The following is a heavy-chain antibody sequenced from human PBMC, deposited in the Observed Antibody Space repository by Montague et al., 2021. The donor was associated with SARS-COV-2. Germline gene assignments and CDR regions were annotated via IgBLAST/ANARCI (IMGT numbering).Heavy chain of an antibody. J-gene: IGHJ4*02. D-gene: IGHD1-26*01. CDR2: SYTSGSI. CDR3: AREWGSYSGRFDY. V-gene: IGHV4-61*02. CDR1: GDSITSGSYY. Sequence: TLSPTCTVSGDSITSGSYYWNWVRQPAGKGLEWVGRSYTSGSIDYXPSLKSRLTISVDTSKNQFSLKLSSVTAADTAVYFCAREWGSYSGRFDYWGQGALVTVSS.